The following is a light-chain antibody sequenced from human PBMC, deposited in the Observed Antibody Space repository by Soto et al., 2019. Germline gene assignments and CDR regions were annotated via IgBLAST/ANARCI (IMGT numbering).Light chain of an antibody. J-gene: IGKJ2*01. V-gene: IGKV3-11*01. CDR1: QSVSSS. CDR2: DAS. CDR3: QQRDNWPRT. Sequence: EIVLTQSPATLSLSPGERATLSCRASQSVSSSLAWYQQKPCQAPSLLIYDASSRATGIPARFIGSGSGTDSTLTISILEPEDFAVYYCQQRDNWPRTFGQVTKLEIK.